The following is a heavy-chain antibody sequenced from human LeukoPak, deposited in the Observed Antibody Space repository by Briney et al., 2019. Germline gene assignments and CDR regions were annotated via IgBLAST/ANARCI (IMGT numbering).Heavy chain of an antibody. D-gene: IGHD3-22*01. V-gene: IGHV3-23*01. CDR1: GFTFSSYA. Sequence: GGSLRLSCAASGFTFSSYAMSWVRQGPGKGLEWVSAISGSGGSTYYADSVKGRFTISRDNSKDTLYLQMNSLRAEDTAVYYCAKDPNYYDSSGYPNYFDYWGQGTLVTVSS. CDR2: ISGSGGST. CDR3: AKDPNYYDSSGYPNYFDY. J-gene: IGHJ4*02.